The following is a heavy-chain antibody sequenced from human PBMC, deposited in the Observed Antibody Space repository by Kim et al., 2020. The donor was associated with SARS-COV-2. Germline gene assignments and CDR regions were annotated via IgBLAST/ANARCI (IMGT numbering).Heavy chain of an antibody. Sequence: SETLSLTCTVSGGSISSYYWSWIRQPAGKGLEWIGHIHTSGSTNYNPSLKSRVTMSVDTSKNHFSLKMYSVTAADTAVYYCAREGARDMVRGVLILNWFDPWGQGTLVTVSS. V-gene: IGHV4-4*07. D-gene: IGHD3-10*01. CDR2: IHTSGST. J-gene: IGHJ5*02. CDR1: GGSISSYY. CDR3: AREGARDMVRGVLILNWFDP.